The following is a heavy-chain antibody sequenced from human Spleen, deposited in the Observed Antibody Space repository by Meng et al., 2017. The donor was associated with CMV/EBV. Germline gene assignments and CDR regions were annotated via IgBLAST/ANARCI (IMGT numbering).Heavy chain of an antibody. D-gene: IGHD1-26*01. J-gene: IGHJ5*02. CDR3: AKESGTGWELLLEFDP. V-gene: IGHV3-23*01. CDR1: GFTFSSYA. CDR2: ISGSGGST. Sequence: GESLKISCAASGFTFSSYAMSWVRQAPGKGLEWVSAISGSGGSTYYADSVKGRFTISRDNSKNTLYLQMNSLRAEDTAVYYWAKESGTGWELLLEFDPWGQGTLVTVSS.